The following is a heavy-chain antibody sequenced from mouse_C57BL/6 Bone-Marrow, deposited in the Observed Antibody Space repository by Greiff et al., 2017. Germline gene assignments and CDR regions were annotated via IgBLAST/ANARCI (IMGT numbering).Heavy chain of an antibody. J-gene: IGHJ1*03. CDR1: GIDFSRYW. V-gene: IGHV4-1*01. CDR2: INPDSSTI. Sequence: AASGIDFSRYWMSWVRRAPGKGLEWIGEINPDSSTINYAPSLKDKFIISRDNAKNTLYLQMSKVRSEDTALYYCARRGYGNFYWYFDVWGTGTTVTVSS. CDR3: ARRGYGNFYWYFDV. D-gene: IGHD1-2*01.